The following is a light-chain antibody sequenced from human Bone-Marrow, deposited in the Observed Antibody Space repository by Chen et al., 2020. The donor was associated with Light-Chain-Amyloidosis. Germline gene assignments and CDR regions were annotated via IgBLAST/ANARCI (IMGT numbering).Light chain of an antibody. Sequence: QSVLTQPASVSGSPGQSITISCTGTSSDVGGYTYVSLSQQHPGQAPQLMIYYVSLRPSGVSSLFSGSNSGNEASLTISGLQTEDEADYYCSSYTDTSALALFGGGTKLTGL. CDR2: YVS. V-gene: IGLV2-14*01. CDR1: SSDVGGYTY. CDR3: SSYTDTSALAL. J-gene: IGLJ3*02.